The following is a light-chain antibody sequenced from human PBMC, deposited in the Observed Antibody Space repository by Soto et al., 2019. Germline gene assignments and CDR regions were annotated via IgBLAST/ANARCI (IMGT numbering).Light chain of an antibody. V-gene: IGKV3-15*01. CDR2: GAS. CDR1: QSVSSN. CDR3: QQYNNWPPGT. Sequence: EIVMTQSPATLSVSPGERATLSCRASQSVSSNLAWYQQKPGQAPRLLIYGASTRATGIPARFSGSGSGTEFTLTISSLQSEDFAAYYCQQYNNWPPGTFGQGTKVDNK. J-gene: IGKJ1*01.